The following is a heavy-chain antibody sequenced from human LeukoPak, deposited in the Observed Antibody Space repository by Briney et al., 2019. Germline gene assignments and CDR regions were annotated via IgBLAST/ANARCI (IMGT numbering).Heavy chain of an antibody. D-gene: IGHD3-22*01. CDR1: GGSISSGGYY. V-gene: IGHV4-31*03. CDR2: IYYSGSA. CDR3: ARRGYDSSGYYYAY. J-gene: IGHJ4*02. Sequence: PSQTLSLTCTVSGGSISSGGYYWSWIRQHPGKGLEWIGYIYYSGSAYYNPSLKSRVTISVDTSKNQFSLKLSSVTAADTAVYYCARRGYDSSGYYYAYWGQGTLVTVSS.